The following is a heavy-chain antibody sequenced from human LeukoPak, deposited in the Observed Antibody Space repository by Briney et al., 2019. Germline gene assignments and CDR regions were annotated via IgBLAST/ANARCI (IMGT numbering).Heavy chain of an antibody. CDR1: GDSISTYY. CDR2: ISTSGST. J-gene: IGHJ4*02. CDR3: ARGGSGSYSAFDF. V-gene: IGHV4-4*07. D-gene: IGHD1-26*01. Sequence: SETLSLTCTVSGDSISTYYWTWIRQPAGKGLEWIGRISTSGSTNYNPSLRSRVTMSVDTSKNQFSLKLSSMTAADTAVYYCARGGSGSYSAFDFWGQGTLVTVSS.